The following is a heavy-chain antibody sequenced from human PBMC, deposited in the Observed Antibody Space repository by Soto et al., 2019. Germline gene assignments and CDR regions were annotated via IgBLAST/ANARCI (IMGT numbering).Heavy chain of an antibody. Sequence: QITLKESGPPLVKPTQTLTLTCTFSGFSLTTTGVGVGWIRQPPGKALEWLALIYWDDDKRHSPSLRSRLTITKDTSKNQVVLTMTNMDPVDTATYYCALRRAGSYYDSWGQGTLVTVSS. D-gene: IGHD3-10*01. V-gene: IGHV2-5*02. CDR3: ALRRAGSYYDS. CDR1: GFSLTTTGVG. J-gene: IGHJ5*01. CDR2: IYWDDDK.